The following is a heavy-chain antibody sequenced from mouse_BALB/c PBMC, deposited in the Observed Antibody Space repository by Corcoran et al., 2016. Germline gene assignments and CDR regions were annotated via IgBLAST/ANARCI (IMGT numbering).Heavy chain of an antibody. CDR1: GYTFSSYW. V-gene: IGHV1-9*01. CDR3: ARSETTARFAY. D-gene: IGHD1-2*01. CDR2: ILPGSGST. Sequence: QVQLQQSGAELMKPGASVKLSCKATGYTFSSYWIEWVKQRPGHGLEWIGEILPGSGSTNYNEKFKGKATFTADTSSNTAYMQLSSLTSEDAAVEYCARSETTARFAYWGQGTLVTVSA. J-gene: IGHJ3*01.